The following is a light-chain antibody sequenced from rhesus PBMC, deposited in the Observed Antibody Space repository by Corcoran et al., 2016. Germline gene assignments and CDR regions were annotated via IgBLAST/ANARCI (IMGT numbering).Light chain of an antibody. V-gene: IGKV1S9*01. J-gene: IGKJ4*01. CDR2: IAS. CDR3: QPGYSYPLT. CDR1: QSLSNY. Sequence: DIQMTQSPSSLSASVGDRVTITCQASQSLSNYLNWYQQKPGKIPKLLIYIASSLQSGIPSRFSGSGSGTDFTLTISSLQPEDFATYYCQPGYSYPLTFGGGTKVELK.